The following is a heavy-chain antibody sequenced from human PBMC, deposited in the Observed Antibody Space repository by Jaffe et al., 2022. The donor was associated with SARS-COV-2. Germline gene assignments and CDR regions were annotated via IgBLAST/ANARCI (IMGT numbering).Heavy chain of an antibody. CDR2: IKSKTDGGTT. Sequence: EVQLVESGGGLVKPGGSLRLSCAASGFTFSNAWMSWVRQAPGKGLEWVGRIKSKTDGGTTDYAAPVKGRFTISRDDSKNTLYLQMNSLKTEDTAVYYCTTFGYLFFHAFDIWGQGTMVTVSS. CDR3: TTFGYLFFHAFDI. D-gene: IGHD5-18*01. V-gene: IGHV3-15*01. CDR1: GFTFSNAW. J-gene: IGHJ3*02.